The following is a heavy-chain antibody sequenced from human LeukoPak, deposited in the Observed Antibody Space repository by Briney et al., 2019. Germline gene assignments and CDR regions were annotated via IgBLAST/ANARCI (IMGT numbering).Heavy chain of an antibody. CDR2: VDHTGST. CDR3: ARAPHFFDISGSRYYFDY. V-gene: IGHV4-59*12. CDR1: DDSITMYY. D-gene: IGHD3-22*01. Sequence: SETLSLTCTVSDDSITMYYWTWIRQPPGKGLEWIGYVDHTGSTKFNPSLNGRVSISRDTSNNFFSLNLSSVTAADTAVYYCARAPHFFDISGSRYYFDYWGQGTLVTVSS. J-gene: IGHJ4*02.